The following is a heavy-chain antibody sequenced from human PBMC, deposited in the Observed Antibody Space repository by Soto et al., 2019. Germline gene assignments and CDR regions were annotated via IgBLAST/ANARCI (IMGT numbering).Heavy chain of an antibody. CDR3: AKPVRGIAGANFDS. D-gene: IGHD6-13*01. CDR2: ISWDGGTT. V-gene: IGHV3-43*01. CDR1: GFTFDDYA. Sequence: GGSLRLSCTASGFTFDDYAMHWVRQAPGKGLEWVSVISWDGGTTYYAASVRGRFTNSRDNNKNSLYLQMNSLRTEHTALYYCAKPVRGIAGANFDSWGQGTLVTVSS. J-gene: IGHJ4*02.